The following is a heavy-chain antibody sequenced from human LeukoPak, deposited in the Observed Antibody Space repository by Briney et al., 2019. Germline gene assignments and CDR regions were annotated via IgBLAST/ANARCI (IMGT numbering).Heavy chain of an antibody. CDR2: IKKDGSET. V-gene: IGHV3-7*03. CDR3: ARGRYSGTTYYFDY. Sequence: GGSLRLSCAASGFTFSTSWMSWVRQVPGKGLEWVANIKKDGSETYYVDSVKGRFTISRDNAKNSLYLQMDSLRAEDTAMYYCARGRYSGTTYYFDYWGQGTLVTVSS. J-gene: IGHJ4*02. D-gene: IGHD5-12*01. CDR1: GFTFSTSW.